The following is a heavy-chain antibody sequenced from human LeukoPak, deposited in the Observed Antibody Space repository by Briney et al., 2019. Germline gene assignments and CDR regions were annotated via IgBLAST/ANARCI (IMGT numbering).Heavy chain of an antibody. CDR3: ATRLLPPWYFDL. Sequence: GALVKVSCKTSGYTFTSHSITWVRQAPGQGLEWMGWMNPNSGNTGYAQKFQGRVTMTRNTSISTAYMELSSLRSEDTAVYYCATRLLPPWYFDLWGRGTLVTVSS. J-gene: IGHJ2*01. CDR2: MNPNSGNT. CDR1: GYTFTSHS. D-gene: IGHD2-21*02. V-gene: IGHV1-8*01.